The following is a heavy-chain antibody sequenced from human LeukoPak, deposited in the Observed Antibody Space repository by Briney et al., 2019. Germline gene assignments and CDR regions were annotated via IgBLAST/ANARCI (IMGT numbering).Heavy chain of an antibody. Sequence: GGSLRLSCAASGFTFNTYTMNWVRQAPGKGLEWVSYISGSSGIIDYADSVRGRFTISRDNAKNSLYLQMNSLRAEDTAVYYCAKAFSGSYYTVMDYWGQGTLVTVSS. V-gene: IGHV3-48*01. J-gene: IGHJ4*02. CDR1: GFTFNTYT. CDR3: AKAFSGSYYTVMDY. D-gene: IGHD3-10*01. CDR2: ISGSSGII.